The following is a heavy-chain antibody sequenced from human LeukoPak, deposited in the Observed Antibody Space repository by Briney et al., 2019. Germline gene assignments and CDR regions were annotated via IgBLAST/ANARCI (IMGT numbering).Heavy chain of an antibody. J-gene: IGHJ4*02. CDR2: ITSDGSNT. CDR1: GITFSSYW. CDR3: ARFNRNDN. Sequence: GGSLRLSCAASGITFSSYWMHWVRQAPGKGLVWVSRITSDGSNTNYADSVKGRFTISRDNAKNTLYLHMNSLRAEDTAVYYCARFNRNDNWGQGTLVTVSS. D-gene: IGHD1-14*01. V-gene: IGHV3-74*01.